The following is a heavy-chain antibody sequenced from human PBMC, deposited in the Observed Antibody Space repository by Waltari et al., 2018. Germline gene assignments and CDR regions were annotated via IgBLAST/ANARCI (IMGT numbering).Heavy chain of an antibody. CDR2: VSGSGGGT. V-gene: IGHV3-23*04. J-gene: IGHJ4*02. D-gene: IGHD6-6*01. Sequence: EVQLVESGGGLVQPGGSLRLSCAASGFTFSSHAMSWVRQAPGEGLEWVSAVSGSGGGTYYADSVKGRFTISRDNSKNTLYLQMNSLRAEDTAVYYCAKREYGNTINYWGQGTLVTVSS. CDR3: AKREYGNTINY. CDR1: GFTFSSHA.